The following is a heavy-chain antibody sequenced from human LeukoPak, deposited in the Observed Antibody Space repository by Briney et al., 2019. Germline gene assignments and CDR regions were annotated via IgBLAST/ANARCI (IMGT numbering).Heavy chain of an antibody. J-gene: IGHJ3*02. D-gene: IGHD6-13*01. CDR3: ATGQQLFLDAFDI. V-gene: IGHV1-24*01. Sequence: ASVKVSCKGSAYTFTAYYMHWVRQAPGQGLEWMGGFDPEDGETIYAQKFQGRVTMTEDTSTDTAYMELSSLRSEDTAVYYCATGQQLFLDAFDIWGQGTMVTVSS. CDR2: FDPEDGET. CDR1: AYTFTAYY.